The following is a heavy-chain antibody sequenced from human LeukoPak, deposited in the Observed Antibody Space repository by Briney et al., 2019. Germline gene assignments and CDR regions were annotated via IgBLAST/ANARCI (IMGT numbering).Heavy chain of an antibody. CDR2: IDTKNGDT. CDR1: GYTFTTYG. V-gene: IGHV1-18*01. J-gene: IGHJ4*02. D-gene: IGHD5-24*01. CDR3: ARGIFGNRWIPQGCFDS. Sequence: ASVKVSCKASGYTFTTYGINWLRQAPGQGLEWMGWIDTKNGDTNYTRNVQDRVTLTTDSSTSTVYMELKSLTSDDTAVYYCARGIFGNRWIPQGCFDSWGQGTMVIVSS.